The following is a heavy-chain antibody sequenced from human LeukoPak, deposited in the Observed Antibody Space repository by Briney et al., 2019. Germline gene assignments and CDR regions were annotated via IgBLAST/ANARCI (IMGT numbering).Heavy chain of an antibody. CDR3: AKDLGGCNSISCSYYMDV. V-gene: IGHV3-30*02. CDR1: GFTFSAYG. Sequence: PGGSLRLSCAASGFTFSAYGMNWVRQAPGKGLEWVAVIRYDGSKTYYADSVKGRFTISRDNSKNTHYLQMNSLRAEDTAVYYCAKDLGGCNSISCSYYMDVWGKGTTVTVTS. J-gene: IGHJ6*03. CDR2: IRYDGSKT. D-gene: IGHD2-2*01.